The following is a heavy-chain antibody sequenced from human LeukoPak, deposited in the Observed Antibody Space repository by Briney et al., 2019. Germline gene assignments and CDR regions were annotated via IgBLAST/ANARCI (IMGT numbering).Heavy chain of an antibody. Sequence: SQTLSLTCAISGDSVSSNSAAWNWIRQSPSRGLEWLGRTYYRSKWYNDYAVSVKSRITINPDTSKNQFSLQLNSVTPEDTAVYYCARDAWSSSGWYTSSQPDDAFDIWGQGTMVTVSS. CDR1: GDSVSSNSAA. V-gene: IGHV6-1*01. J-gene: IGHJ3*02. CDR3: ARDAWSSSGWYTSSQPDDAFDI. D-gene: IGHD6-19*01. CDR2: TYYRSKWYN.